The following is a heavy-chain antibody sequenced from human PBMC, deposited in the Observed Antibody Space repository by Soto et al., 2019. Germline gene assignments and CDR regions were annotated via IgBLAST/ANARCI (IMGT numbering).Heavy chain of an antibody. CDR3: ARHQLWITGTKKNDAFDI. CDR1: GYTFTSYY. D-gene: IGHD1-20*01. Sequence: ASVKVSCKASGYTFTSYYMHWVRQAPGQGLEWMGIINPSGGSTSYAQKFQGRVTMTRDTSTSTVYMELSSLRSEDTAVYYCARHQLWITGTKKNDAFDIWGQGTMVTVSS. V-gene: IGHV1-46*01. J-gene: IGHJ3*02. CDR2: INPSGGST.